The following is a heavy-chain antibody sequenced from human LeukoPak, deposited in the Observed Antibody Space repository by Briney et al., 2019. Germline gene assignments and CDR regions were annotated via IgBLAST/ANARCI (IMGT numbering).Heavy chain of an antibody. Sequence: SETLSLTCTVSGYSISSGYYWGWIRQPPGKGLEWIGSIYHSGSTYYNPSLKSRVTISVDTSKNQFSLKLSSVTAADTAVYYCARGKDIVVVPAASVGYYYDSSGYAYWGQGTLVTVSS. J-gene: IGHJ4*02. D-gene: IGHD2-2*01. CDR2: IYHSGST. V-gene: IGHV4-38-2*02. CDR1: GYSISSGYY. CDR3: ARGKDIVVVPAASVGYYYDSSGYAY.